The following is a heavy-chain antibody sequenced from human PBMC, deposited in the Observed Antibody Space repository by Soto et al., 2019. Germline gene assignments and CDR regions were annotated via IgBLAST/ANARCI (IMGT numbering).Heavy chain of an antibody. J-gene: IGHJ6*02. CDR1: GDTVSSNSVA. Sequence: SQTLSLTCVGSGDTVSSNSVAWNWVRQSPSRGLEWLGRTYYRSRWYSDYAVSVRSRIDINAETSKNQVSLQLNSVTPEATAVYYCVRSEEDSDYYYSGMDVWGQGTTVTVSS. CDR2: TYYRSRWYS. V-gene: IGHV6-1*01. CDR3: VRSEEDSDYYYSGMDV. D-gene: IGHD2-15*01.